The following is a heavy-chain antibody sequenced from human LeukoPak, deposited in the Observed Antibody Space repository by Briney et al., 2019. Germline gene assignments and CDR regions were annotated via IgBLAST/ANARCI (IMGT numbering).Heavy chain of an antibody. CDR3: ARHSEEMATILDAFDI. V-gene: IGHV4-34*01. Sequence: SETLSLTCAVYGGSFSGYYWSWIRQPPGKGLEWIGEINHSGSTYYNPSLKSRVTISVDTSKNQFSLKLSSVTAADTAVYYCARHSEEMATILDAFDIWGQGTMVTVSS. CDR1: GGSFSGYY. D-gene: IGHD5-24*01. CDR2: INHSGST. J-gene: IGHJ3*02.